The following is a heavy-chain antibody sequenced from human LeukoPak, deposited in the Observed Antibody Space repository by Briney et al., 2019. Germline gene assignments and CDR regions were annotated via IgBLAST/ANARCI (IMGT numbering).Heavy chain of an antibody. Sequence: GGSLRLSCSASGFIFSSYGMHWVRQAPGKGLEWVAVTWYDGSNKYYADAVKGRFTISRDNSKNTLYLQMNSLRAEDTAVYFCARDHGDYSGKDYWGQGTLVTVSS. CDR2: TWYDGSNK. CDR3: ARDHGDYSGKDY. J-gene: IGHJ4*02. CDR1: GFIFSSYG. D-gene: IGHD4-17*01. V-gene: IGHV3-33*08.